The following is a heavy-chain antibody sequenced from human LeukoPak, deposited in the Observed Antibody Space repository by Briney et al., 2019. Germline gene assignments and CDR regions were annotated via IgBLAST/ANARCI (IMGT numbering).Heavy chain of an antibody. V-gene: IGHV3-21*01. Sequence: GGSLRLSCAASGFTFSSYWMSWVRQAPGKGLEWVSSISSSSSYIYYADSVKGRFTISRDNAKNSLYLQMNSLRAEDTAVYYCARGGYDFWSGYPNAFDIWGQGTMVTVSS. J-gene: IGHJ3*02. CDR1: GFTFSSYW. CDR2: ISSSSSYI. D-gene: IGHD3-3*01. CDR3: ARGGYDFWSGYPNAFDI.